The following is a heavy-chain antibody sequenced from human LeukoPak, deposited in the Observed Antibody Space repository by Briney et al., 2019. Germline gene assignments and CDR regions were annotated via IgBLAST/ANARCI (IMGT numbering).Heavy chain of an antibody. CDR2: ISYDGSNK. V-gene: IGHV3-30-3*01. CDR1: GFTFSSYA. CDR3: ARDYSNSLYYFDY. J-gene: IGHJ4*02. Sequence: GGSLRLSCAASGFTFSSYAMHWVRQAPGKGLEWVAVISYDGSNKYYADSVKGRFTISRDNSKNTLYLQMNSLRAEDTAVYYCARDYSNSLYYFDYWGQGTLVTVSS. D-gene: IGHD4-11*01.